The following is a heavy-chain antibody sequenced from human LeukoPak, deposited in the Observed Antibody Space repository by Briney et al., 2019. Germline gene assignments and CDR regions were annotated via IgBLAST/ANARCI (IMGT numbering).Heavy chain of an antibody. J-gene: IGHJ4*02. CDR1: GFTFSSYW. V-gene: IGHV3-74*01. CDR3: ARRSAVAGTLDY. CDR2: IKSDGSST. Sequence: GGSLRLSCAASGFTFSSYWMHWVRQAPGKGLVWVSRIKSDGSSTSYADSVKGRFTISRDNAKNTLYLQMNSLRAEDTAVYYCARRSAVAGTLDYWGQGTPVTVSS. D-gene: IGHD6-19*01.